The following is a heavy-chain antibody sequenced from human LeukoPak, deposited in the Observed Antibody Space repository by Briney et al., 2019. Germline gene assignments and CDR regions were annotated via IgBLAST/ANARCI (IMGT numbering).Heavy chain of an antibody. CDR1: GYTFTSYG. Sequence: ASVKVSCKASGYTFTSYGISWVRQAPGQGLEWMGWISAYNGNTNYAQKLQGRVTMTTDTSTSTAYMELSRLRSDDTAVYYCARASIAGWFGGETYFDYWGQGTLVTVSS. CDR3: ARASIAGWFGGETYFDY. CDR2: ISAYNGNT. J-gene: IGHJ4*02. V-gene: IGHV1-18*01. D-gene: IGHD3-10*01.